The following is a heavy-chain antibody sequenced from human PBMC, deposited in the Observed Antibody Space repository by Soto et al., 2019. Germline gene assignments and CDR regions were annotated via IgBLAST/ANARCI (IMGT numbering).Heavy chain of an antibody. CDR3: ARGTYYDILTGGGWYYGMDV. D-gene: IGHD3-9*01. CDR1: GYTFTSYA. Sequence: ASVKVSCKASGYTFTSYAMHWVRQAPGQRLEWMGWINAGNGNTKYSQKFQGRVTITRDTSASTAYMELSSLRSEDTAVYYCARGTYYDILTGGGWYYGMDVWGQGTTVTVSS. J-gene: IGHJ6*02. CDR2: INAGNGNT. V-gene: IGHV1-3*01.